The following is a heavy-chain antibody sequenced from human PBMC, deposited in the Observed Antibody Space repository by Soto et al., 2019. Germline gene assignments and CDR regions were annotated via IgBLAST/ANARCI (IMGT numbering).Heavy chain of an antibody. CDR3: ARGLGRAYYDTSSYFHLDY. D-gene: IGHD3-22*01. Sequence: GGSLRLSCAVSGFTVSSNSMTWVRQGPGKGLECVSVIYSGGSTKFADSVKGRFTISRDNSKNTLYLQMNSLRAEDTAVYYCARGLGRAYYDTSSYFHLDYWGQGTLVTVSS. J-gene: IGHJ4*02. V-gene: IGHV3-53*01. CDR2: IYSGGST. CDR1: GFTVSSNS.